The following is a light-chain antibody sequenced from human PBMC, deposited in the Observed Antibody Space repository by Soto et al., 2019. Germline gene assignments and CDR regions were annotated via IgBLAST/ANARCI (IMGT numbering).Light chain of an antibody. J-gene: IGKJ1*01. CDR2: DAC. CDR3: QHYNNYPWT. CDR1: QSISSW. Sequence: DIQMSQFPSTLSASVGDRVTITCRASQSISSWLAWYQQKPGKAPKLLIYDACSLESGVPSRFSGSGSGTEFTLTISSLQPDDFATYYCQHYNNYPWTFGQGTKVDIK. V-gene: IGKV1-5*01.